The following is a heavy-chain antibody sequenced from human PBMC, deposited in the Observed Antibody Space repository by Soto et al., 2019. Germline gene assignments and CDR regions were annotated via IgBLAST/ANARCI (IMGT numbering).Heavy chain of an antibody. Sequence: ASVKVSWKVSGYTLTELFIHWVRQAPGKGLEWMGGFDPEDGETIYAQKFQGRVTMTEDTSTDTAYMELSSLRSEDTAVYYCATSDFWSGYLWFDPWGQGTLVTVSS. J-gene: IGHJ5*02. CDR3: ATSDFWSGYLWFDP. V-gene: IGHV1-24*01. D-gene: IGHD3-3*01. CDR2: FDPEDGET. CDR1: GYTLTELF.